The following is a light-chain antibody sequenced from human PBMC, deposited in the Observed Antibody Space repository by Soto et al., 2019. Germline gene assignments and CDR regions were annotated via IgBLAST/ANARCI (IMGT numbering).Light chain of an antibody. J-gene: IGKJ5*01. CDR3: QQYNNWPFS. V-gene: IGKV3-15*01. CDR2: GAS. Sequence: EIVMTQSPDTLFVSLGEGATLSCRASQSVSSHLAWYQHKPGQAPRLLIYGASPRATGVPARFSGTGSETDFTLTISGLQSGDSAVYFCQQYNNWPFSFGQGTRLEIK. CDR1: QSVSSH.